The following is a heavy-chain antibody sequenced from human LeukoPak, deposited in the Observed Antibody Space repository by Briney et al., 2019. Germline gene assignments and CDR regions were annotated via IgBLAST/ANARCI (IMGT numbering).Heavy chain of an antibody. CDR1: GGSISSGGYY. Sequence: SQTLSLTCTVSGGSISSGGYYWSWIRQHPGKGLEWIGYIYYSGSTYYNPSLKSRVTISVDTSKNQFSLKLSSVTAADTAVYYCARVVAVAGTEVEDYWGQGTLVTVSS. CDR3: ARVVAVAGTEVEDY. D-gene: IGHD6-19*01. CDR2: IYYSGST. V-gene: IGHV4-31*03. J-gene: IGHJ4*02.